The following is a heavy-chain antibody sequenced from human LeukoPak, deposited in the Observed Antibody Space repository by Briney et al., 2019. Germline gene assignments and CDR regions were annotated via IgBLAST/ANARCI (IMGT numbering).Heavy chain of an antibody. D-gene: IGHD2-2*02. CDR3: AKDAVGYCSSTSCYTGKVATIPYFDY. Sequence: PGGSLRLSCAASGFTFSSPSIGWVRQAPGKGLEWVSAITDAVGSTHYADSVKGRFTISRDNSKNTLYLQMNSLRAEDTAVYYCAKDAVGYCSSTSCYTGKVATIPYFDYWGQGTLVTVSS. J-gene: IGHJ4*02. CDR2: ITDAVGST. V-gene: IGHV3-23*01. CDR1: GFTFSSPS.